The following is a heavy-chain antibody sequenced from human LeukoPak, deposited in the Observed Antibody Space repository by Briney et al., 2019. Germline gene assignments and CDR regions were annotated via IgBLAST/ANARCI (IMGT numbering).Heavy chain of an antibody. V-gene: IGHV3-23*01. CDR2: ISGSGGST. D-gene: IGHD5-24*01. J-gene: IGHJ4*02. CDR3: ARSMVTIPIPGGY. CDR1: GFTFSSYA. Sequence: GGSLRLSCAASGFTFSSYAMSWARQAPGKGLEGVSAISGSGGSTYYADSVKGRFTISRDNSKNTLYLQMNSLRAEDTAVYYCARSMVTIPIPGGYWGQGTLVTVSS.